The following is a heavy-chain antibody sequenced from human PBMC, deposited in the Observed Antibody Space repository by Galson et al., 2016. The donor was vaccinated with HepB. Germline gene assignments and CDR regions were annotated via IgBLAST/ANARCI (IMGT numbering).Heavy chain of an antibody. D-gene: IGHD2-2*01. Sequence: SLRLSCASSGITFGNFSMSWVRQAPGKGLEWVALIRTNADGGTTEYAASVKGRFSISRDDSKSTAYLQMNRLKSEDTAGYYCSVGNFSGYGGRGTVVTVSS. J-gene: IGHJ4*02. V-gene: IGHV3-49*04. CDR3: SVGNFSGY. CDR1: GITFGNFS. CDR2: IRTNADGGTT.